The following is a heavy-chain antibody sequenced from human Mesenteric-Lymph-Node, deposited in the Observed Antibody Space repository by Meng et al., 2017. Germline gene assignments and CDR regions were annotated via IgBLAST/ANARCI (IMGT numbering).Heavy chain of an antibody. CDR2: IKQDGSEQ. CDR3: AKDLVGVTY. Sequence: GGSLRLSCAASGFTFSNYYMSWVRQAPGKGLEWVASIKQDGSEQNYVDSVKGRFTISRDNSKNTLYLQVNSLRAEDTGIYYCAKDLVGVTYWGQGTLVTVSS. CDR1: GFTFSNYY. J-gene: IGHJ4*02. V-gene: IGHV3-7*03. D-gene: IGHD1-26*01.